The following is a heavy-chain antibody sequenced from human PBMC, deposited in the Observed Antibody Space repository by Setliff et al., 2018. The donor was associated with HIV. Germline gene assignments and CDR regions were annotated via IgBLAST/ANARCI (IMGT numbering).Heavy chain of an antibody. D-gene: IGHD2-15*01. CDR2: INHSEST. Sequence: PSETLSLTCAVYGESFSDYYWSWIRQPPGKGLEWIGEINHSESTNYNPSLKSRVTVSVDTSKNQFSLKLSSVTAADTAVYYCARAVPLRMGGRGPFDYWGQGTLVTVSS. CDR3: ARAVPLRMGGRGPFDY. V-gene: IGHV4-34*01. J-gene: IGHJ4*02. CDR1: GESFSDYY.